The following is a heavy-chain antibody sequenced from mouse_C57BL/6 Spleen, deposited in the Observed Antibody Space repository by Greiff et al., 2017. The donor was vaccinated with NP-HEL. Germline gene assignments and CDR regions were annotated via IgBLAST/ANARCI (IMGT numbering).Heavy chain of an antibody. J-gene: IGHJ4*01. CDR1: GYSFTGYY. V-gene: IGHV1-42*01. Sequence: VQLQQSGPELVKPGASVKISCKASGYSFTGYYMNWVKQSPEKSLEWIGEINPSTGGTTYNQKFKAKATLTVDKSSSTAYMQLKSLTSEDSAVYYCARNDYDGMDYWGQGTSVTVSS. D-gene: IGHD2-4*01. CDR3: ARNDYDGMDY. CDR2: INPSTGGT.